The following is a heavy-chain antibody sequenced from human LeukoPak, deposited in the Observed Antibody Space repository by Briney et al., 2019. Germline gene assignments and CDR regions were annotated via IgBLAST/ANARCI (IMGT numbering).Heavy chain of an antibody. CDR3: ARGPVVIAGGHEYFQH. Sequence: ASVKVSCKASGYTFTSYYMHWVRQAPGHGLEWMGIINPSGDSTSYAQKFQGRITMTRDTSTSTVYMELSSLRSEDTAVYYCARGPVVIAGGHEYFQHWGQGTLVTVSS. V-gene: IGHV1-46*01. J-gene: IGHJ1*01. CDR1: GYTFTSYY. D-gene: IGHD2-21*01. CDR2: INPSGDST.